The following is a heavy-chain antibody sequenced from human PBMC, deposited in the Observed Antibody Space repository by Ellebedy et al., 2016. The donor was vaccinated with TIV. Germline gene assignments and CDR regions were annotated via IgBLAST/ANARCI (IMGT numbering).Heavy chain of an antibody. J-gene: IGHJ6*02. CDR3: ARAGGAVAADYGIDV. V-gene: IGHV3-13*05. D-gene: IGHD6-19*01. CDR2: IGADDDP. Sequence: GESLKISCAASGFTFSSYDMHWVRQATGKGLEWVSAIGADDDPYYPDSVKGRFTISRENARNALYLQMNSLRAGDTAVYHCARAGGAVAADYGIDVWGQGTTVTVSS. CDR1: GFTFSSYD.